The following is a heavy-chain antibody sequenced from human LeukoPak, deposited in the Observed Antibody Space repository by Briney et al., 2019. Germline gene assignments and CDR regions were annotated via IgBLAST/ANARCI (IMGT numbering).Heavy chain of an antibody. D-gene: IGHD1-26*01. Sequence: PGGSLRLSCAASGFTFSSYAMNWVRQAPGKGLEWVSAISGSGGSTYYADSVKGRFTISRDNSKNTLYLQMNSLRADDTAVYYCAKGWVSLGYFDYWGQGTLVTVSS. V-gene: IGHV3-23*01. CDR2: ISGSGGST. CDR1: GFTFSSYA. CDR3: AKGWVSLGYFDY. J-gene: IGHJ4*02.